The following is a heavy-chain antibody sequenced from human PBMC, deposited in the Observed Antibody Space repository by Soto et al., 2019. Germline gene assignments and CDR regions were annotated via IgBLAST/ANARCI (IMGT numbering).Heavy chain of an antibody. CDR2: IYPGDSDT. CDR1: GYSFTSYW. CDR3: ASTFVAAAGTPIDY. D-gene: IGHD6-13*01. V-gene: IGHV5-51*01. Sequence: PGGSLKISCNGSGYSFTSYWIGWGGQMPWKGLEWMGIIYPGDSDTRYSPSFQGQVTISADKSISTAYLQWSSLKASDTAMYYCASTFVAAAGTPIDYWGQGTLVTVSS. J-gene: IGHJ4*02.